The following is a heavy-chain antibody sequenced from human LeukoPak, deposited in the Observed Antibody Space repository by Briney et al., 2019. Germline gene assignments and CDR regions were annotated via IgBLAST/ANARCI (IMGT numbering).Heavy chain of an antibody. CDR3: ARGELLRLYYYYMDV. V-gene: IGHV3-21*01. J-gene: IGHJ6*03. Sequence: PGGSPRLSCAASGFTFSSYSMNWVRQAPGKGLEWVSSISSSSSYIYYADSVKGRFTISRDNAKNSLYLQMSSLRAEDTAVYYCARGELLRLYYYYMDVWGKGTTVTVSS. D-gene: IGHD1-26*01. CDR2: ISSSSSYI. CDR1: GFTFSSYS.